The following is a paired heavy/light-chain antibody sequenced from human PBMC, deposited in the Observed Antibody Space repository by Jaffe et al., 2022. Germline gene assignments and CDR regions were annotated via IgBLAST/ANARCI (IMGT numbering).Heavy chain of an antibody. CDR2: INPNGGST. Sequence: QVQLVQSGAEVKKPGASVKVSCKASGYTFTSYYIHWVRQAPGQGLEWMGIINPNGGSTSYAQNFQGRVTMTRDTSTNTVYMELSSLKSEDTAVYYCAREKHGDCWFDPWGQGILVTVSS. J-gene: IGHJ5*02. V-gene: IGHV1-46*01. CDR3: AREKHGDCWFDP. CDR1: GYTFTSYY. D-gene: IGHD4-17*01.
Light chain of an antibody. CDR3: SSRTSSGSYV. V-gene: IGLV2-14*01. CDR1: SSDVGGYNY. CDR2: EVS. Sequence: QSALTQPASVSGSPGQSITISCTGTSSDVGGYNYVSWYQQHPGKAPKLMIYEVSNRPSGVSNRFSGSKSGNTASLTISGLQAEDEADYYCSSRTSSGSYVFGTGTKVTVL. J-gene: IGLJ1*01.